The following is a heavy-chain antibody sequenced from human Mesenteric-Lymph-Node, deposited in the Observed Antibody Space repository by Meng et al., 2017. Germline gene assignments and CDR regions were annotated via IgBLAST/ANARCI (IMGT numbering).Heavy chain of an antibody. D-gene: IGHD3-16*02. J-gene: IGHJ4*02. Sequence: ASVKVSCKASGYTFSSYDFNWVRQATGQGLEWMGWMNPNSGNTGYAQRFQGRVTLTRNTSISTAYMELSSLRSEDTAVYYCARGRGLRLGELSLVCDYWGQGTLVTVSS. CDR1: GYTFSSYD. V-gene: IGHV1-8*01. CDR3: ARGRGLRLGELSLVCDY. CDR2: MNPNSGNT.